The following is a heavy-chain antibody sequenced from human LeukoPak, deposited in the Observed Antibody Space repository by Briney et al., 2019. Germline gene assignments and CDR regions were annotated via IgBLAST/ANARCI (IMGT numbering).Heavy chain of an antibody. V-gene: IGHV4-39*01. J-gene: IGHJ4*02. CDR3: AKGDDVEMYTSRWYAFYY. Sequence: SETLSLTCTVSGGSISRSSYYWGWIRQPPGKGLEWIGSIYYSGSTYYNPSLKSRVTISVDTSKNQFSLKLSSVTAADTAVYYCAKGDDVEMYTSRWYAFYYWGQGILVTVSS. CDR2: IYYSGST. D-gene: IGHD6-13*01. CDR1: GGSISRSSYY.